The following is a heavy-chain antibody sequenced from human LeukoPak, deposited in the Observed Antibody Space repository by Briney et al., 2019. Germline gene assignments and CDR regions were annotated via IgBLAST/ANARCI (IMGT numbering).Heavy chain of an antibody. Sequence: SQTLSLTCAVSDASISTSGYYWSWLRQLPGKGLEWIGDIYYTGSTYYNPSLRSRVTISVDTSTNQFSLRLTPVTAADTAVYYCAKSTGSGILFPNDYWGQGTLVSVSS. J-gene: IGHJ4*02. CDR3: AKSTGSGILFPNDY. V-gene: IGHV4-31*11. CDR1: DASISTSGYY. CDR2: IYYTGST. D-gene: IGHD3-10*01.